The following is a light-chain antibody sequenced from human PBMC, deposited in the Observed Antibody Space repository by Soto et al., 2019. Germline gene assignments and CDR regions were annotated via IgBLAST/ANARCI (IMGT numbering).Light chain of an antibody. CDR2: LNSDGSH. CDR1: SGHSSYA. V-gene: IGLV4-69*01. Sequence: QSVLTQSPSASASLGASVKLTCTLSSGHSSYAIAWHQQQPEKGPRYLMKLNSDGSHSKGDGIPDRFSGSSSGAERYLTISSFQSEDEADYYCQTWGTGILVFGGGTQLTVL. J-gene: IGLJ2*01. CDR3: QTWGTGILV.